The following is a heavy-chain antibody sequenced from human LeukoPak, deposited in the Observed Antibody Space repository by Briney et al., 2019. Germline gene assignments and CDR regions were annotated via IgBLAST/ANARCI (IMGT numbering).Heavy chain of an antibody. CDR2: VFYGGNT. D-gene: IGHD1-1*01. CDR3: ARAPTTGTTSYFDY. V-gene: IGHV4-59*01. Sequence: SETLSLTCTVSGGSISSYYWSWIRQPPGKGLEWIGYVFYGGNTNYNPSLKSRVTISVDTSKNHFSLQLRSVTAADTAVYYCARAPTTGTTSYFDYWGQGTLVTVS. CDR1: GGSISSYY. J-gene: IGHJ4*02.